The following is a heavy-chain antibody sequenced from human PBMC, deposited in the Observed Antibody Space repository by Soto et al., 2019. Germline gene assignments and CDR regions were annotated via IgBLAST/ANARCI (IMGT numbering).Heavy chain of an antibody. CDR3: ARGPHYYDGSGSSPNFVY. Sequence: QVQLVESGGGVVQPGRSLSLSCAVSGFTFRSYAMHWVRQAPGRGLEWVAVLSHDGSYNYYAASVKGRFTLSRDNSRNTMYLQINSVRPEDTALYYCARGPHYYDGSGSSPNFVYWGQGTLVTVSS. V-gene: IGHV3-30*04. CDR2: LSHDGSYN. J-gene: IGHJ4*02. D-gene: IGHD3-22*01. CDR1: GFTFRSYA.